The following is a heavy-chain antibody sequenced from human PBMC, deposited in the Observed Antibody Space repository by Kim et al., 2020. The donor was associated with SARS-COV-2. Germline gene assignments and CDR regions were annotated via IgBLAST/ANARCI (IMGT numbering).Heavy chain of an antibody. J-gene: IGHJ6*02. D-gene: IGHD6-6*01. CDR1: GFTFSSYG. CDR3: ARDQYSSSPNGGMDV. Sequence: GGSLRLSCAASGFTFSSYGMHWVRQAPGKGLEWVAGIWYDGSNKYYADSVKGRFTTSRDNSKNTLYLQMNSLRAEDTAVYYCARDQYSSSPNGGMDVWGQGTTVTVSS. V-gene: IGHV3-33*01. CDR2: IWYDGSNK.